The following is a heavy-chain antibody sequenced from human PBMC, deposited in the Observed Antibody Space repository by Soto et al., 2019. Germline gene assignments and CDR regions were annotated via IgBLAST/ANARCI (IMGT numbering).Heavy chain of an antibody. V-gene: IGHV1-69*02. CDR3: ARGVVVVPAAMYYYMDV. CDR1: GGTFSSYT. J-gene: IGHJ6*03. D-gene: IGHD2-2*01. Sequence: SVKVSCKASGGTFSSYTISWVRQAPGQGLEWMGRIIPILGIANYAQKFQGRVTITADKSTSTAYMELSSLRSEDTAVYYCARGVVVVPAAMYYYMDVWGKGTTVTVSS. CDR2: IIPILGIA.